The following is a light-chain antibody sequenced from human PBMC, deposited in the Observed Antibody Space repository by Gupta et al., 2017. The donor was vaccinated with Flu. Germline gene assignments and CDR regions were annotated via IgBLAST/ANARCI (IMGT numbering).Light chain of an antibody. CDR2: EDK. V-gene: IGLV6-57*01. CDR1: SGSIASNY. CDR3: QSYDTTYVI. J-gene: IGLJ2*01. Sequence: TVTIACTRKSGSIASNYVQWYQKRPDSSPTIVIYEDKQRPSGVPDRFSGSIDRSSNSASLTISGRKTEDEADYYCQSYDTTYVIFGGGTKLTVL.